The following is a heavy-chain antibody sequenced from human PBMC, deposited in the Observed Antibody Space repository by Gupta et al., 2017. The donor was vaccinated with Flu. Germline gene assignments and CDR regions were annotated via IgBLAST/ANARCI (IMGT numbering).Heavy chain of an antibody. CDR3: AREFGCTNGVCYGGYFDL. J-gene: IGHJ2*01. CDR1: GFPFSSYE. D-gene: IGHD2-8*01. CDR2: ISSSGSTI. V-gene: IGHV3-48*03. Sequence: EVQLVESGGGLVQPGGSLRLSCAASGFPFSSYEMNWVRQAPGKGLEWVSYISSSGSTIYYADSVKGRFTISRDNAKNSLYLQMNSLRAEDTAVYYCAREFGCTNGVCYGGYFDLWGRGTLVTVSS.